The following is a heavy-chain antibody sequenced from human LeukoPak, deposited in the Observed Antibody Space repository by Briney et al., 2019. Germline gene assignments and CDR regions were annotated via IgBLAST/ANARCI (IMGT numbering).Heavy chain of an antibody. CDR1: GFTFSCYA. CDR3: ARDQRRAGYNSYYYYGMDV. Sequence: PGRSLRLTCAASGFTFSCYAMHWVRQAPGKGLEWVAVISYDGSNKYYADSVKGRFTISRDNSKNTLYLQMNSLRAEDTAVYYCARDQRRAGYNSYYYYGMDVWGQGTTVTVSS. V-gene: IGHV3-30*04. CDR2: ISYDGSNK. J-gene: IGHJ6*02. D-gene: IGHD5-24*01.